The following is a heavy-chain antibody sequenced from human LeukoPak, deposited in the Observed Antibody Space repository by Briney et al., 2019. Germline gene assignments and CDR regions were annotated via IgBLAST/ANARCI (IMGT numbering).Heavy chain of an antibody. CDR2: INHSGST. J-gene: IGHJ4*02. CDR1: GWSFSGYY. Sequence: TSETLSLTCAVYGWSFSGYYWSWIRQPPGKGLEWIGEINHSGSTNYNPSLKTRVTISVDTSKNQSSLKLSSVTSADTAVYYCARGNYDFWGSYLADRYYFDYWGQGTLVTVSS. CDR3: ARGNYDFWGSYLADRYYFDY. V-gene: IGHV4-34*01. D-gene: IGHD3-3*01.